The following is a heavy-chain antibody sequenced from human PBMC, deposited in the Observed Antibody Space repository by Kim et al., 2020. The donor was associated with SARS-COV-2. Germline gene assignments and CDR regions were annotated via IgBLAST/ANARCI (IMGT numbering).Heavy chain of an antibody. CDR2: IYHSGST. J-gene: IGHJ4*02. Sequence: SETLSLTCAVSGGSISSGGYSWSWIRQPPGKGLEWIGYIYHSGSTYYNPSLKSRVTISVDRSKNQFSLKLSSVTAADTAVYYCARDRSGSYWWGFDYWGQGTLVTVSS. D-gene: IGHD1-26*01. CDR1: GGSISSGGYS. CDR3: ARDRSGSYWWGFDY. V-gene: IGHV4-30-2*01.